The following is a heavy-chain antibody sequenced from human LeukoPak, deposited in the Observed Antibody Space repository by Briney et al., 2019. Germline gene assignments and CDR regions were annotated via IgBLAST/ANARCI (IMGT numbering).Heavy chain of an antibody. CDR2: IYKAGNT. CDR1: GGSISSTTYY. V-gene: IGHV4-39*01. CDR3: GRWKSRWWYYKWFDP. Sequence: SETLSLTCTVSGGSISSTTYYWAWIRQPPGKGLEWIGSIYKAGNTNYSPSLRSRVFISVDTSNNQFSLSLSSVTAADTAVYYCGRWKSRWWYYKWFDPWGQGTLVTVSS. J-gene: IGHJ5*02. D-gene: IGHD2-15*01.